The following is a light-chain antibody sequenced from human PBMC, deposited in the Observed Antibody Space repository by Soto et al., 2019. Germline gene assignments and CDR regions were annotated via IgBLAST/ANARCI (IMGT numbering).Light chain of an antibody. CDR1: QSVASNY. J-gene: IGKJ4*01. CDR2: GAS. Sequence: EIVLTQSPGTLSLSLGDRATLSCWASQSVASNYLAWYQQRPGQAPRLPIYGASTRATGVPDRFSGSGSGTDFTLTISRLEPEDFAVYFCQQYAASPLTFGGGTKVEIK. CDR3: QQYAASPLT. V-gene: IGKV3-20*01.